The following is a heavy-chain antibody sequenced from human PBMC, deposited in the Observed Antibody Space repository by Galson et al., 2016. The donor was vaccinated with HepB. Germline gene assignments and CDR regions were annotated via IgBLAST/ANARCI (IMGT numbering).Heavy chain of an antibody. CDR3: ARHEVGWFPAAGLGWFDP. V-gene: IGHV4-39*01. CDR1: GGSISRSSYY. D-gene: IGHD6-13*01. Sequence: SETLSLTCTVSGGSISRSSYYWGWIRQPPGKGLEWIGSIHYSGSTYDKPSLTSRVTISVDTSKNQFSLKLSSVTVADTAMYYCARHEVGWFPAAGLGWFDPWGQGTLVTVSS. J-gene: IGHJ5*02. CDR2: IHYSGST.